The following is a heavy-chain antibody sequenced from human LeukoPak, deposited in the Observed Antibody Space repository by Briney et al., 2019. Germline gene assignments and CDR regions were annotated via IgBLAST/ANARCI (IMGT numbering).Heavy chain of an antibody. Sequence: GRSLRLSCAASGFTLDDYAMHWVRQAPGKGLEWVSGISWNSGSIGYADSVKGRFTISRDNAKNSLYLQMNSLRAEDTALYYCAKDISGSGRYYFDYWGQGTLVTVSS. CDR2: ISWNSGSI. CDR1: GFTLDDYA. V-gene: IGHV3-9*01. CDR3: AKDISGSGRYYFDY. J-gene: IGHJ4*02. D-gene: IGHD6-19*01.